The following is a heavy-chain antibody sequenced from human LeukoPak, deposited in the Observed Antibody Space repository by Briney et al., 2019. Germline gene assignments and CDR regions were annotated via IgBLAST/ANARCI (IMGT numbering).Heavy chain of an antibody. Sequence: GGSLRLSCAASGFTFSNYWMSWVRQAPGKGLEWVANIKQDGSEKYYVDSVKGRFTISRDNADNSLYLQMNSLRDEDTAMYYCARAGPGEFDYWGQGTLVTVSS. J-gene: IGHJ4*02. CDR1: GFTFSNYW. CDR2: IKQDGSEK. D-gene: IGHD3-10*01. V-gene: IGHV3-7*04. CDR3: ARAGPGEFDY.